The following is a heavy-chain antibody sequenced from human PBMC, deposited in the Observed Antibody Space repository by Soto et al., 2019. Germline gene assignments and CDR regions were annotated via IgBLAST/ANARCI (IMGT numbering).Heavy chain of an antibody. CDR1: DYSISLDSY. D-gene: IGHD6-13*01. CDR3: ARLRAWGDSSGPFDL. J-gene: IGHJ4*02. V-gene: IGHV4-38-2*01. CDR2: ISHSGST. Sequence: SETKSLPYSVSDYSISLDSYWVLIRPPPGKGLEWIGSISHSGSTYYNPSLKSRVTISVDTSKKQFSLKLTSVTAADTAVYYCARLRAWGDSSGPFDLWGQGTLVTVSS.